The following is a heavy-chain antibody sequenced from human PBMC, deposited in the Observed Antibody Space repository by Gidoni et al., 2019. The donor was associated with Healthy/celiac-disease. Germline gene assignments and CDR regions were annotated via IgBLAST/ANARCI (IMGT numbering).Heavy chain of an antibody. CDR2: IYYSGST. Sequence: QLQLQESGPGLVKPSETPSLTCTVSGRSISSSSYYWGWIRQPPGKGLEWIGSIYYSGSTYYNPSLKSRVTISVDTAKNQFSLKLSSVTAADTAVYYCVKANYGDYVGEIFPYAFDIWGQGTMVTVSS. CDR1: GRSISSSSYY. D-gene: IGHD4-17*01. J-gene: IGHJ3*02. CDR3: VKANYGDYVGEIFPYAFDI. V-gene: IGHV4-39*05.